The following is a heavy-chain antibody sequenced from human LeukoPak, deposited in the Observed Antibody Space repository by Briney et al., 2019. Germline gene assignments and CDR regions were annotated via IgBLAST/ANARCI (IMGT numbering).Heavy chain of an antibody. CDR3: ARGAVAVGIDY. CDR2: INYSGST. J-gene: IGHJ4*02. CDR1: GGSISSYY. V-gene: IGHV4-59*01. D-gene: IGHD6-19*01. Sequence: SETLSLTCTVSGGSISSYYWSWIRQPPGKGLEWIGYINYSGSTNYNPSLKSRVTISVDTSKNQFSLKLSSVTAADTAVYYCARGAVAVGIDYWGQGTLVTVSS.